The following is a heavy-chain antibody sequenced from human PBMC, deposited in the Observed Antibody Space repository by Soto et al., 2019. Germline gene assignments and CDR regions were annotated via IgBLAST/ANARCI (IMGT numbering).Heavy chain of an antibody. CDR3: ARDKVQLWQRWWYGMDV. CDR2: TYYRSKWYN. J-gene: IGHJ6*02. CDR1: GDSVSSNSAA. V-gene: IGHV6-1*01. Sequence: PSQTLSLTCAISGDSVSSNSAAWNWIRQSPSRGLEWLGRTYYRSKWYNDYAVSVKSRITINPDTSKNQFSLQLNSVTPEDTAVYYCARDKVQLWQRWWYGMDVWGQGTTVTVSS. D-gene: IGHD5-18*01.